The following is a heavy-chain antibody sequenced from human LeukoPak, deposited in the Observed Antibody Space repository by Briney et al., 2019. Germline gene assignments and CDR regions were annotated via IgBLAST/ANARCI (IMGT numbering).Heavy chain of an antibody. CDR2: INSDGSST. Sequence: GGSLRLSCAASGFTFSSYWMHWVRQAPGKGLVWVSRINSDGSSTSYADSVKGRFTISRDNAKDTLYLQMNSLRAEDTAVYYCARESSVGAHKAFDYWGQGTLVTVSS. CDR3: ARESSVGAHKAFDY. V-gene: IGHV3-74*01. CDR1: GFTFSSYW. J-gene: IGHJ4*02. D-gene: IGHD1-26*01.